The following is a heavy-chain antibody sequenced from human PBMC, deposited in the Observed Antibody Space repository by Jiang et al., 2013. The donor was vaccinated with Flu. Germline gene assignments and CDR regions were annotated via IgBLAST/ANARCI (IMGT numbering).Heavy chain of an antibody. D-gene: IGHD6-6*01. J-gene: IGHJ4*02. V-gene: IGHV4-4*02. CDR2: IYHSGST. CDR3: ARDLISSSHPFDY. Sequence: GSGLVKPSGTLSLTCAVSGGSISSSNWWSWVRQPPGKGLEWIGEIYHSGSTNYNPSLKSRVTISVDKSKNQFSLKLSSVTAADTAVYYCARDLISSSHPFDYWGQGTLVTVSS. CDR1: GGSISSSNW.